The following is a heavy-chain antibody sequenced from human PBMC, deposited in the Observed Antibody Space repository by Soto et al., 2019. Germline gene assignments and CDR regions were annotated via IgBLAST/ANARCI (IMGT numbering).Heavy chain of an antibody. CDR3: AKGGDYYRIDY. V-gene: IGHV3-43*01. J-gene: IGHJ4*02. CDR1: GFTFDDYS. CDR2: ITWDGTGT. Sequence: EVKLVESGGVVVEPGGSLRLSCAATGFTFDDYSMYWVRQTPRKGLEWVALITWDGTGTYYADSVKGRFSISRDNSKNSLSLQMDSLISEYTALYYCAKGGDYYRIDYRGQGTMVIVS. D-gene: IGHD1-26*01.